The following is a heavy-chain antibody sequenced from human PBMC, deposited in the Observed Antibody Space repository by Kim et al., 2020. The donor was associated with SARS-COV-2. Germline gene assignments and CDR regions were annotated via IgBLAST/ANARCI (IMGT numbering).Heavy chain of an antibody. V-gene: IGHV1-69*01. CDR2: A. Sequence: ANYAQKCQGRVTITADESTSTAYMGLSSLRSEETAVYYCARAPIGDAFDIWGQGTMVTVSS. CDR3: ARAPIGDAFDI. D-gene: IGHD1-26*01. J-gene: IGHJ3*02.